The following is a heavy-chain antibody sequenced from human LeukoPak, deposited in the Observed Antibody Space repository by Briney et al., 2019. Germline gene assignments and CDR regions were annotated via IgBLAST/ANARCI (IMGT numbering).Heavy chain of an antibody. J-gene: IGHJ4*02. V-gene: IGHV3-23*01. CDR3: AKDMGIYTGYDPLHY. CDR1: GFAFDTYA. Sequence: GGSLRLSCAASGFAFDTYALSWVRQAPGKGLEWVSGFSGSGGSTFYADSVKGRFTISRDNSKNTLYLQMDSLRTEDTALYFCAKDMGIYTGYDPLHYWGRGTLVTVSS. D-gene: IGHD5-12*01. CDR2: FSGSGGST.